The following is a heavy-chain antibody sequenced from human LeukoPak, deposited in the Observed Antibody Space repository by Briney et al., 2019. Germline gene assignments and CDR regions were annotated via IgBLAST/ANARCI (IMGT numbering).Heavy chain of an antibody. CDR2: ITGRSSYI. V-gene: IGHV3-21*01. Sequence: GGSLRLSCATAGFSFYRYSLIWVRQAPGKGLEWVASITGRSSYIYYADSVKGRFTVSIDNAKKSLYLRMSSLRVEDTAVYYCARDPSLESDYGVYSADWGQGTLVTVAS. J-gene: IGHJ4*02. CDR3: ARDPSLESDYGVYSAD. D-gene: IGHD4-17*01. CDR1: GFSFYRYS.